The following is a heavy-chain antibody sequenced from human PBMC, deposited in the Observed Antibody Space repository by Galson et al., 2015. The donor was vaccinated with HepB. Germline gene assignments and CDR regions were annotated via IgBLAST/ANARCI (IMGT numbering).Heavy chain of an antibody. CDR3: VRAQIN. Sequence: SLRLSCAASGFTFSSYNMNWVRQAPGKGLEWVSYISSSSGTIYYADSVKGRFAISRDNAKNSLYLQMNSLRDEDTAVYYCVRAQINWGQGTLVTVSS. CDR2: ISSSSGTI. CDR1: GFTFSSYN. J-gene: IGHJ4*02. V-gene: IGHV3-48*02.